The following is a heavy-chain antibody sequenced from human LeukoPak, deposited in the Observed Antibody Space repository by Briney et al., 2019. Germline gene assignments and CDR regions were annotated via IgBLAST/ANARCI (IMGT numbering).Heavy chain of an antibody. Sequence: ASVKLSCKASGYAFTSYDINWVRQATGQGLEWMGWMNPNSGNTGYAQKFQGRVTMTRNTSISTAYMELSSLRSEATAVYYCARGRRRGVTSPPLYSMDVWGKGTTVTVSS. CDR2: MNPNSGNT. CDR1: GYAFTSYD. J-gene: IGHJ6*03. CDR3: ARGRRRGVTSPPLYSMDV. V-gene: IGHV1-8*01. D-gene: IGHD2-2*01.